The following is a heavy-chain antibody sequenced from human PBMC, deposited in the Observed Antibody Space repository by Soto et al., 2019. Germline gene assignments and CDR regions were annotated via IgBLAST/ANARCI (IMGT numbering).Heavy chain of an antibody. CDR3: ARTKQNDYGDYVLFVAWDY. D-gene: IGHD4-17*01. CDR1: GFTFSSYS. CDR2: ISSSSSYI. V-gene: IGHV3-21*01. Sequence: PGGSLRLSCAASGFTFSSYSMNWVRQAPGKGLEWVSSISSSSSYIYYADSVKGRFTISRDNAKNSLYLQMNSLKAEDTAVYYCARTKQNDYGDYVLFVAWDYGGQGTLVTVSS. J-gene: IGHJ4*02.